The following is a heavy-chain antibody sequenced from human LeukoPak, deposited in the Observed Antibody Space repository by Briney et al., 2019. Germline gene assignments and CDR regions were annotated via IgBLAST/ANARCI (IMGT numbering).Heavy chain of an antibody. V-gene: IGHV4-39*01. CDR1: GGSISSSSYY. J-gene: IGHJ3*01. CDR2: IYYSGST. CDR3: ARLGGGSYYELDY. Sequence: PSETLSLTCTVSGGSISSSSYYWGWIRQPPGKGLEWIGSIYYSGSTYYNPSLKSRVTISVDTSKNQFSLKLSSVTAADTAVYYCARLGGGSYYELDYWGQGTMVTVSS. D-gene: IGHD1-26*01.